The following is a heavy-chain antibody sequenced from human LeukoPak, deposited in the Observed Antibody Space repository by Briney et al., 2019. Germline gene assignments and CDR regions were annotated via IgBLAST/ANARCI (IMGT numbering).Heavy chain of an antibody. J-gene: IGHJ4*02. CDR2: INGDGRNI. D-gene: IGHD3-16*01. CDR3: AKGRWGELRAGGLFDY. Sequence: GGSLRLSCVASGFTFSSYWMHWVRQDPRKGLVWVSRINGDGRNINYADSVTGRFTISRDNSKNTLYLQMTSLRAEDTAVYYCAKGRWGELRAGGLFDYWGQGTLVTVSS. CDR1: GFTFSSYW. V-gene: IGHV3-74*01.